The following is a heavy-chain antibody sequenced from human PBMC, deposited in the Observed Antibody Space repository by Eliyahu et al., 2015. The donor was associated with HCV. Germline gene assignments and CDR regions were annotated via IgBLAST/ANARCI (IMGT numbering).Heavy chain of an antibody. V-gene: IGHV4-31*03. Sequence: QVQLQESGPGLVKPSQTLSLTCTVSGDSISGGGYYWSWIRQHPGKGLEWIGYIYYSGTAYYNPSLKSRVTISVDTSKNQFSLKLSSVTAADTAVYYCARAYCSGGTCYSFDYWGQGTLVTVSS. D-gene: IGHD2-15*01. J-gene: IGHJ4*02. CDR3: ARAYCSGGTCYSFDY. CDR2: IYYSGTA. CDR1: GDSISGGGYY.